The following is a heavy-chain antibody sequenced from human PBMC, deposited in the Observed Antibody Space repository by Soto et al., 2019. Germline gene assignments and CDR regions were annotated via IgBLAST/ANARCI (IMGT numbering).Heavy chain of an antibody. D-gene: IGHD3-10*01. V-gene: IGHV4-59*01. Sequence: QVQLQESGPGLVKPSGTLSLTCSVTGDSIGSYSWSWIRQTPGKGLEWIGYIHYSGGTNYTPSLRSRVTISVESSKNELSLKLTSLTAADTAVYYCARGGTFGSGVYNWFDPWGPGILVTVSS. CDR2: IHYSGGT. J-gene: IGHJ5*02. CDR1: GDSIGSYS. CDR3: ARGGTFGSGVYNWFDP.